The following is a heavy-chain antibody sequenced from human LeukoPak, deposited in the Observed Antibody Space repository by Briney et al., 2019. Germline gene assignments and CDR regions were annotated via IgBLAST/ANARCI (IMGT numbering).Heavy chain of an antibody. J-gene: IGHJ4*02. V-gene: IGHV4-38-2*02. CDR3: ARGKAYSGSYYGIFDY. CDR2: IYHSGTT. Sequence: PSETLSLTCTVSGFSISNDYYWTWLRQPPGKGLERIGGIYHSGTTYYNPSLRGRVSISLDTSKTQFSLKLSSVTAADTAVYYCARGKAYSGSYYGIFDYWGQGTLVTVSS. CDR1: GFSISNDYY. D-gene: IGHD1-26*01.